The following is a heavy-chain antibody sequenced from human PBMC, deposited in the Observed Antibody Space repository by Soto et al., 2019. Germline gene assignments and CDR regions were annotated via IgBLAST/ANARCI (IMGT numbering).Heavy chain of an antibody. J-gene: IGHJ6*02. CDR2: IDTGSTFM. D-gene: IGHD1-20*01. V-gene: IGHV3-21*01. CDR3: ARETESYSWNDGLIDV. CDR1: GFSFSNFT. Sequence: EVQLVESGGGLVKPGGSLRLSCAASGFSFSNFTMNWVRQAPGNGLEWVSSIDTGSTFMFYADSVTGRFTISRDNSKISVYLQMNSLRAEDTAVYFCARETESYSWNDGLIDVWSQGATVTVSS.